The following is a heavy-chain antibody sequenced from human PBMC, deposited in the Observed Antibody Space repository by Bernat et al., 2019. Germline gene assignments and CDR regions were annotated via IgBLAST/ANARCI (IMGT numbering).Heavy chain of an antibody. V-gene: IGHV3-66*01. Sequence: EVRLVESGGALVQPGGSLRLSCAASGFTVSSNYMSWVRQAPGKGLEWVSIIYSGGSTDYTDSVKGRFTIFRDNSRNTLYLQMNNLGGDDTAVYYCVRKRTYGFDWGQGTLVTVSS. D-gene: IGHD3-10*01. CDR3: VRKRTYGFD. CDR1: GFTVSSNY. J-gene: IGHJ1*01. CDR2: IYSGGST.